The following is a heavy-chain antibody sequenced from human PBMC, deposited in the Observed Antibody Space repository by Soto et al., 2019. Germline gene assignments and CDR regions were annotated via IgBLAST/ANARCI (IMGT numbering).Heavy chain of an antibody. CDR3: AIALPGSSSSDAFDT. D-gene: IGHD6-13*01. V-gene: IGHV4-4*07. Sequence: SETLSLTCTVSGGSISSYYWSWIRQPAGKGLEWIGRIYTSGSTNYNPSLKSRVTMSVDTSKNQFSLKLSSVTAADTAVYYCAIALPGSSSSDAFDTWGQGTMVTVSS. J-gene: IGHJ3*02. CDR1: GGSISSYY. CDR2: IYTSGST.